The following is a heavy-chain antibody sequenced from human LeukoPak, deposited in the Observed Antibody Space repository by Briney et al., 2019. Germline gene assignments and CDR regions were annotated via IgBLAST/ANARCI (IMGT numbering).Heavy chain of an antibody. CDR2: ISDDGNNK. J-gene: IGHJ3*02. CDR1: GFTFSTYA. CDR3: ARVDDLHAFDI. D-gene: IGHD2-2*03. V-gene: IGHV3-30*04. Sequence: PGGSLRLSCGASGFTFSTYAMHWVRQAPGKGLEWVAVISDDGNNKFYADSVKGRFTISRDNSKSSLYLQMNSLRAEDTAVYYCARVDDLHAFDIWGQGTMVTVSS.